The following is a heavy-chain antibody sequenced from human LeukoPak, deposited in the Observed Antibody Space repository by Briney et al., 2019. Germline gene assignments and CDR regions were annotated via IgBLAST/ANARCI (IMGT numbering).Heavy chain of an antibody. D-gene: IGHD1-26*01. CDR3: ARGNELTY. CDR2: IYYSGST. J-gene: IGHJ4*02. Sequence: PSETLSLTCTVSGGSISSYYWSWIRQPPGKGLEWIGYIYYSGSTNHNPSLKSRVTISVDTSKNQFSLKLSSVTAADTAVYYCARGNELTYWGQGTLVTVSS. V-gene: IGHV4-59*01. CDR1: GGSISSYY.